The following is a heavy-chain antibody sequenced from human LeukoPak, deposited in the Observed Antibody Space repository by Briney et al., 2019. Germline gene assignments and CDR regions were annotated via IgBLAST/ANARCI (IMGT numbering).Heavy chain of an antibody. J-gene: IGHJ6*02. CDR3: ARVTGYGSGSYYIPSMDV. CDR2: ISGSGGST. D-gene: IGHD3-10*01. CDR1: GFTFSSYA. V-gene: IGHV3-23*01. Sequence: GGSLRLSCAASGFTFSSYAMSWVRQAPGKGLEWVSAISGSGGSTYYADSVKGRFTISRDNSKNTLYLQMNSLRAEDTAVYYCARVTGYGSGSYYIPSMDVWGQGTTVTVSS.